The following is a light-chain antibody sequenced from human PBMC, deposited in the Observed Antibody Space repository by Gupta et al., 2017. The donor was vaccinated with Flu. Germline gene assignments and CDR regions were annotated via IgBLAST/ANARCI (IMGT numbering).Light chain of an antibody. V-gene: IGKV2-30*01. Sequence: ISCRSSQSIVYPDGSTVLHWFQQRPGQSPRRLIYLVSHRDSGVPDRFSGSGSGTDFTLKISRVEAEDVGIYFCMQGAHWPWAFGQGTKVEIK. CDR2: LVS. CDR1: QSIVYPDGSTV. CDR3: MQGAHWPWA. J-gene: IGKJ1*01.